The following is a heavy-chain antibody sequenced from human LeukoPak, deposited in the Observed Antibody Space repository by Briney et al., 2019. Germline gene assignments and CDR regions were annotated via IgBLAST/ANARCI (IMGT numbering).Heavy chain of an antibody. J-gene: IGHJ6*02. D-gene: IGHD6-13*01. CDR3: AKATGRGAAAGTVYGLDV. CDR2: ISGSGGST. Sequence: GGSLRLSCAASGFTFSSYAMSWVRQAPGKGLEWVSAISGSGGSTYYADSVKGRFTVSRDNSRNTVYLQVNSLRAEDTAVYYCAKATGRGAAAGTVYGLDVWGQGTTVTVSS. V-gene: IGHV3-23*01. CDR1: GFTFSSYA.